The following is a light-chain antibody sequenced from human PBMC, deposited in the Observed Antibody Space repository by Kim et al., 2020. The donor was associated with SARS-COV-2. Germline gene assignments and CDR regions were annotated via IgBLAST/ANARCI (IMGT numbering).Light chain of an antibody. CDR3: QQYGSSPYT. V-gene: IGKV3-20*01. CDR1: QSVRSSL. J-gene: IGKJ2*01. CDR2: EAF. Sequence: WCRGERATLSGRASQSVRSSLLAWYKQKPGQAPRLLIYEAFKRVAGIPDRFSGSGSGTDFTLTISRPEPEDFAMYYCQQYGSSPYTFGQGTKLEI.